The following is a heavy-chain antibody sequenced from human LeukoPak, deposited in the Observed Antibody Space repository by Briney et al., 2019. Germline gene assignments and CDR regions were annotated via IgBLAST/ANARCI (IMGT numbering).Heavy chain of an antibody. Sequence: GESLKISCKCSGYSLTTYWTGWVRQMPGKGLEWMGIIYPDDSETRFSPSFEGHVTISVDKSINTAYLQWSSLKVSDTAMYYCARGAYFGSRSYKGWFDPWGQGTLVTVSS. D-gene: IGHD3-10*01. CDR3: ARGAYFGSRSYKGWFDP. CDR2: IYPDDSET. J-gene: IGHJ5*02. CDR1: GYSLTTYW. V-gene: IGHV5-51*01.